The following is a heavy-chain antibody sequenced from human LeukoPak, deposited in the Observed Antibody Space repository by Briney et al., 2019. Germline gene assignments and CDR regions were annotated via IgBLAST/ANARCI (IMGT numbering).Heavy chain of an antibody. Sequence: GRSLRLSCAASGFTFSSYGMHWVRQAPGKGLEWVAVISYDGSNKYYADSVKGRFTISRDNSKNTLYLQMNSLRAEDTAVYYCASEVLRYFDWLPFDYWGQGTLVTVSS. CDR1: GFTFSSYG. D-gene: IGHD3-9*01. CDR2: ISYDGSNK. J-gene: IGHJ4*02. V-gene: IGHV3-30*03. CDR3: ASEVLRYFDWLPFDY.